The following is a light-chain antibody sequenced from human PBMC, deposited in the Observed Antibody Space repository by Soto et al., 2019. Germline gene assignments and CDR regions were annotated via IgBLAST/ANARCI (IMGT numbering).Light chain of an antibody. V-gene: IGLV1-44*01. CDR1: XXXIGTNT. CDR2: SDN. CDR3: ATWDDSLNVVV. Sequence: QSVLTQPPSASGTPGXTXTXXXXXXXXXIGTNTVRWFQQLPGMAPKRLIYSDNQRPSGVPDRISGSKSGTSASLAISGLQSEDEADYFCATWDDSLNVVVFGGGTKVTVL. J-gene: IGLJ2*01.